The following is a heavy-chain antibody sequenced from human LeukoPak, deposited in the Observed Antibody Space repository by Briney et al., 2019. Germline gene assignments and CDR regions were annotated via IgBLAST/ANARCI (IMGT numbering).Heavy chain of an antibody. CDR2: IRYDGSNK. J-gene: IGHJ3*02. V-gene: IGHV3-30*02. D-gene: IGHD3-10*01. Sequence: PGGSLRLSCAASGFTFSSYGMHWVRQAPGKGLEWGAFIRYDGSNKYYADPVKGRFTISRDNSKNTLYLQMNSLRGEDTAVYYCARGRMVRGVTLLNAFDIWGQGTMVTVSS. CDR3: ARGRMVRGVTLLNAFDI. CDR1: GFTFSSYG.